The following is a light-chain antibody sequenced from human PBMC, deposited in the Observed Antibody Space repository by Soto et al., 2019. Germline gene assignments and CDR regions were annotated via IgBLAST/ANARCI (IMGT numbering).Light chain of an antibody. J-gene: IGLJ1*01. Sequence: QSALTQPRSVSGSPGQSVTISCTGTSSDVGVYNYVSWYQQYPGKAPKIMIYDVSKRPSGVPDRFSGSKSDNTASLTISGLHAEDEADYYCCSYAGSYTFVVGMGTKV. CDR1: SSDVGVYNY. CDR2: DVS. V-gene: IGLV2-11*01. CDR3: CSYAGSYTFV.